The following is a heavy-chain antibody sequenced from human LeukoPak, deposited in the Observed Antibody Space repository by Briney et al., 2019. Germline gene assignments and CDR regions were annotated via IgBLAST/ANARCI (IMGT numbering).Heavy chain of an antibody. D-gene: IGHD5-24*01. CDR1: GFTFSSSE. CDR3: ARVRDGYNYIDY. V-gene: IGHV3-48*03. Sequence: GGSLRLSCAASGFTFSSSEMNWVRQAPGKGLEWVSYISKSGSTIYYADSVKGRFTISRDNAKNSLYLQMNSLRAEDTAVYYCARVRDGYNYIDYWGQGTRATVSS. J-gene: IGHJ4*02. CDR2: ISKSGSTI.